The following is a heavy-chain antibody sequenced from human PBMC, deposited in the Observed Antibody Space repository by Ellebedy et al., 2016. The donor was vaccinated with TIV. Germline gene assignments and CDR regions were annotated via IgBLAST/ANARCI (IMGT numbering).Heavy chain of an antibody. Sequence: ASVKVSXXASGYTFTGYYMHWVRQAPGQGLEWMGWINPNSGGTNYAQKFQGWVTMTRDTSISTAYMELSRLRSDDTAVYYCARDYQSGNGDPPRGMDVWGQGTTVTVSS. CDR1: GYTFTGYY. CDR3: ARDYQSGNGDPPRGMDV. J-gene: IGHJ6*02. V-gene: IGHV1-2*04. D-gene: IGHD4-17*01. CDR2: INPNSGGT.